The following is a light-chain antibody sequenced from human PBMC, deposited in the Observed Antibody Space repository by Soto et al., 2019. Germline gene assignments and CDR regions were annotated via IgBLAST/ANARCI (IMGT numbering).Light chain of an antibody. CDR1: QSVSSY. Sequence: EIVLTQSPATLSLSPGERATLSCRASQSVSSYLAWYQQKPGQAPRLLIYDASNRATGIPPRFSGSGSGTDFTLTISSLEPEDFAVYYCQHRSNWPLFTFGPGTKVDIK. CDR2: DAS. J-gene: IGKJ3*01. V-gene: IGKV3-11*01. CDR3: QHRSNWPLFT.